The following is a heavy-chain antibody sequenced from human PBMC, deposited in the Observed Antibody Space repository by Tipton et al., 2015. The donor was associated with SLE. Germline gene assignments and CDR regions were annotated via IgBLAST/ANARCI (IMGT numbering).Heavy chain of an antibody. J-gene: IGHJ3*02. CDR3: ARWTRKAFDI. CDR2: IYYSGGT. Sequence: TLSLTCTVSGGSISSSSYYWGWIRQPPGKGLEWIGSIYYSGGTYYNPSLKSRVTISVDTPKNHFSLKLSSVTAADTAVYYCARWTRKAFDIWGQGTMVTVSS. D-gene: IGHD1-14*01. V-gene: IGHV4-39*07. CDR1: GGSISSSSYY.